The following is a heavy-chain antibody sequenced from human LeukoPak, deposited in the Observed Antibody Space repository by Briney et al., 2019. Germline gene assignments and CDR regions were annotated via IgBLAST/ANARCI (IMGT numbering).Heavy chain of an antibody. V-gene: IGHV1-2*02. CDR2: INPNSGGT. Sequence: GASVKVSCKASGYTFTGYYMHWVRQAPGQGLEWMGWINPNSGGTNYAQKFQGRVTMTRDTSISTAYMELSRLRSDDTAVYYCARDFAIFGVVEDYWGQGTLVTVSS. CDR3: ARDFAIFGVVEDY. D-gene: IGHD3-3*01. CDR1: GYTFTGYY. J-gene: IGHJ4*02.